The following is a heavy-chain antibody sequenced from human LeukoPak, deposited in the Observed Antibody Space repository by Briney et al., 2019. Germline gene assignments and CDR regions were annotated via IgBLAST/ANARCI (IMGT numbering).Heavy chain of an antibody. J-gene: IGHJ4*02. Sequence: PGGSLRLSCAASGFTFSSYAMSCVRQAPGKGLEWVSAISGSGGSTYYADSVKGRFTISRDNSKNTLYLQMNSLRAEDTAVYYCAKVRRLYGDLDYWGQGTLVTVSS. CDR1: GFTFSSYA. CDR3: AKVRRLYGDLDY. V-gene: IGHV3-23*01. CDR2: ISGSGGST. D-gene: IGHD4-17*01.